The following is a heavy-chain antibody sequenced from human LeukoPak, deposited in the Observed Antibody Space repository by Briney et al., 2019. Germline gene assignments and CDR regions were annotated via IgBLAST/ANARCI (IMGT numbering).Heavy chain of an antibody. D-gene: IGHD2-2*01. CDR1: GFTFSSYT. CDR2: ISSSGSYM. V-gene: IGHV3-21*01. Sequence: GGSLRLSCVVSGFTFSSYTMNWVRQAPGRGLEWVSSISSSGSYMFYADSVKGRFTISRDNAKNSLYLQMNRLRAGDTAVYYCAREWGPAAMAHTLNWGQGTLVTVSS. CDR3: AREWGPAAMAHTLN. J-gene: IGHJ4*02.